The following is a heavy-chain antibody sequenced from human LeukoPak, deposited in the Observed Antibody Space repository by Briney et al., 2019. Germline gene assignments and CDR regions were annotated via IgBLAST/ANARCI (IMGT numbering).Heavy chain of an antibody. Sequence: ASVKVSCKASGYTFSSYDINWVRQATGQGLEWMGWMNPNSGNTGYAQKFQGRVTMTRNTSISTAYMELSSLRSEDTAMYYCARGQKSALTYGSGTYAYYFDYWDQGTLVTVSS. CDR3: ARGQKSALTYGSGTYAYYFDY. J-gene: IGHJ4*02. D-gene: IGHD3-10*01. CDR1: GYTFSSYD. CDR2: MNPNSGNT. V-gene: IGHV1-8*01.